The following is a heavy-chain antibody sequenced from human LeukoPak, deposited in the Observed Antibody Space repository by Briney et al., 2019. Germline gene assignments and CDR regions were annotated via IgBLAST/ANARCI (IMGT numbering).Heavy chain of an antibody. CDR1: GFTFSDYY. CDR3: AREAGYSSSWFRGTQPDFDY. V-gene: IGHV3-11*01. D-gene: IGHD6-13*01. Sequence: GGSLRLSCAASGFTFSDYYMSWIRQAPGKGLEWVSYISSSGSTIYYADSVKGRFTISRGNAKNSLYLQMNSLRAEDTAVYYCAREAGYSSSWFRGTQPDFDYWGQGTLVTVSS. J-gene: IGHJ4*02. CDR2: ISSSGSTI.